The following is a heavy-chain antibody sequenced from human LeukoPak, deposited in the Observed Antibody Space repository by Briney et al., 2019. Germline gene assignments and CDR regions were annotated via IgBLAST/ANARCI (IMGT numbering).Heavy chain of an antibody. CDR2: INAGNGNT. CDR3: ARPRYGEGSFQH. V-gene: IGHV1-3*01. D-gene: IGHD4-17*01. J-gene: IGHJ1*01. Sequence: ASVKVSCKASGYTFTSYAMHWVRQAPGQRLEWMGWINAGNGNTKYSQKFQGRVTITRDTSASTAYMELSSLRSEDTAVYYCARPRYGEGSFQHWSQGTLVTVSS. CDR1: GYTFTSYA.